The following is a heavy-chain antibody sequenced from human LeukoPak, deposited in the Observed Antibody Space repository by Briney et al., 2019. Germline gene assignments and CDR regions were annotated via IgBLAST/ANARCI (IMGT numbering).Heavy chain of an antibody. Sequence: SETLSLTCTVSGGSISSYYWSWIRQPAGKGLEWIGRIYTSGSTNYNPSLKSRVTMSVDTSKNQFSLKLSSVTAADTAVYYCARRNVGYRSGQLDYWGQGTLVTVSS. CDR2: IYTSGST. V-gene: IGHV4-4*07. CDR3: ARRNVGYRSGQLDY. J-gene: IGHJ4*02. D-gene: IGHD6-19*01. CDR1: GGSISSYY.